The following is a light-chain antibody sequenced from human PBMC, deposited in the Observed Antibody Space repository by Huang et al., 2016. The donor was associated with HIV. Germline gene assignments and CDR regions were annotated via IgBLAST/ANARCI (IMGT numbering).Light chain of an antibody. Sequence: AIQLTQSPSSVSASVGDRVTVTCRASQAIGHSLAWYQHKPVKAPKLLIYGGSILQSGVSPRFSGNGSGTDFSLTISSLRSEDFATYFCQQLRSYPLTFGGGTDV. CDR2: GGS. V-gene: IGKV1-13*02. CDR3: QQLRSYPLT. CDR1: QAIGHS. J-gene: IGKJ4*01.